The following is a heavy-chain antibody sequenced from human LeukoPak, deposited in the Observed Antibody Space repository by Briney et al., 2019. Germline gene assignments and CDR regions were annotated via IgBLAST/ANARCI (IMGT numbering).Heavy chain of an antibody. D-gene: IGHD6-6*01. CDR1: GFTFSSYG. Sequence: GGSLRLSCAASGFTFSSYGFRWVRQAPGNGLEWVADKWDEGKNIRYAKSVKGRFTISRDNSKNTVFLQMNRLRAEDTAMYYCAKDLVRGDSSSGSFDSWGLGILVTVSS. J-gene: IGHJ4*02. CDR2: KWDEGKNI. CDR3: AKDLVRGDSSSGSFDS. V-gene: IGHV3-30*02.